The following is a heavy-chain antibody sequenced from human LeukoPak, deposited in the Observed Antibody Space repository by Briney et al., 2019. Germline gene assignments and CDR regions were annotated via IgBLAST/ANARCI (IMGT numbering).Heavy chain of an antibody. D-gene: IGHD3-10*01. Sequence: GGSLRLSCAASGSTFSSYAMHWVRQAPGKGLEWVAVISYDGSNKYYADSVKGRFSISRDNSKTTLYLQMSSLRAEDTAVYYCARQYYGSGSNDYWGQGTLVTVSS. CDR2: ISYDGSNK. V-gene: IGHV3-30-3*01. CDR1: GSTFSSYA. CDR3: ARQYYGSGSNDY. J-gene: IGHJ4*02.